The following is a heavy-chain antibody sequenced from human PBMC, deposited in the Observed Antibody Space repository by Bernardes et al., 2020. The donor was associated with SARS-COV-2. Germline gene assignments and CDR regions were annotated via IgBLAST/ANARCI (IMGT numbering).Heavy chain of an antibody. CDR3: ARGRRVYDILTGYYPSSTYYFDY. V-gene: IGHV1-8*01. CDR2: MNPNSGNT. CDR1: GYTFTNND. J-gene: IGHJ4*02. D-gene: IGHD3-9*01. Sequence: ASVKVSCKASGYTFTNNDINWVRQATGQGLEWMGWMNPNSGNTGYAQKFQGRVIMTRNTSITTAYMELSSLRSEDTAVYYCARGRRVYDILTGYYPSSTYYFDYWGQGTLFTVSS.